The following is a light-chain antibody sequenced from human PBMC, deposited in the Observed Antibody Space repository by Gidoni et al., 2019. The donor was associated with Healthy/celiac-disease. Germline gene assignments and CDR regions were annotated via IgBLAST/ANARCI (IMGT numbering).Light chain of an antibody. CDR2: GAS. CDR3: QQYNNWPPWT. Sequence: EIVMTQSPATLSVSPGERATLSCRASQSVSSNLAWYQQKPVQAPRLLIYGASTRATGIPARFSGSGSGTEFTLTISSLQSEDFAVYYCQQYNNWPPWTFXQXTKVEIK. J-gene: IGKJ1*01. V-gene: IGKV3-15*01. CDR1: QSVSSN.